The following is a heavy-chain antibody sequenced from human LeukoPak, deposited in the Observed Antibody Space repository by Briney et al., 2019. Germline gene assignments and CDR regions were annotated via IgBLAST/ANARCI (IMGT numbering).Heavy chain of an antibody. D-gene: IGHD2-15*01. J-gene: IGHJ3*01. CDR1: GYTFTSYD. CDR2: MNPNSGNT. CDR3: ARVPPVVGTAHHDAFDV. V-gene: IGHV1-8*01. Sequence: GASVKVSCKASGYTFTSYDINWVRQATGQGLEWMGWMNPNSGNTGYAQKFQGRVTMTRNTSISTAYMELSSLRSEDTAVYYCARVPPVVGTAHHDAFDVWGQGTMVTVSS.